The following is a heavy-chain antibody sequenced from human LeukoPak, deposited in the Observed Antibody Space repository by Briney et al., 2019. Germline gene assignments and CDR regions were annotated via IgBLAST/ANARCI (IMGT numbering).Heavy chain of an antibody. CDR2: INPNSGDT. D-gene: IGHD2-2*01. CDR1: GYTFIAYY. Sequence: ASVKVSCKPSGYTFIAYYIHLVRQAPGQGLEWMGWINPNSGDTNYAQKFQDRVTTTWDTSVSTAYMELSSLTSDDTAVYYCARDGADIVVVPAAREALDYWGQGTLVTVSS. J-gene: IGHJ4*02. CDR3: ARDGADIVVVPAAREALDY. V-gene: IGHV1-2*02.